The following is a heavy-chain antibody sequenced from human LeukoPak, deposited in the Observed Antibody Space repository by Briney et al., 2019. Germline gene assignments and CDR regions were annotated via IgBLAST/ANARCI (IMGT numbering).Heavy chain of an antibody. CDR1: GGSISSGSHY. V-gene: IGHV4-39*01. D-gene: IGHD3-22*01. CDR3: ARLDPYYYDSSGFYPFDP. Sequence: PETLSLTCTVSGGSISSGSHYWGWIRQPPGKGLEWIGNSFGSGSTYYNPSLKSRVSISVDTSKNQFSLKLSSVTAADTAVYYSARLDPYYYDSSGFYPFDPWGQGTLVTVSS. CDR2: SFGSGST. J-gene: IGHJ5*02.